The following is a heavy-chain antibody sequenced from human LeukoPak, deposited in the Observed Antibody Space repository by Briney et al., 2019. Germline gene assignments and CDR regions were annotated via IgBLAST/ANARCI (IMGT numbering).Heavy chain of an antibody. CDR1: GGSISSYY. Sequence: SEIMSFTCTVSGGSISSYYWSWIRQPPGKRLEWIGYIYYSGSTNYTPSLKSRVTISGDTSKNQFSLKLSSVSAADTPVYYCATQAYYYDSSGYWNWYFDLWGRGTLVTVSS. V-gene: IGHV4-59*01. CDR2: IYYSGST. J-gene: IGHJ2*01. D-gene: IGHD3-22*01. CDR3: ATQAYYYDSSGYWNWYFDL.